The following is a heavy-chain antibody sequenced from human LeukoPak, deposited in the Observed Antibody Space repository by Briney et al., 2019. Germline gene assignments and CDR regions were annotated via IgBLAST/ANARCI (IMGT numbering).Heavy chain of an antibody. V-gene: IGHV3-30*02. Sequence: GGSLRLSCAASGFTFSSYGMHWVRQAPGKGLEWVAFIRYDGSNKYYADSVKGRFTISRDNSKNTLYLQMNSLRAEDTAVYYCASPEWLPDSIDIWGQGTMVTVSS. CDR2: IRYDGSNK. D-gene: IGHD3-3*01. CDR3: ASPEWLPDSIDI. CDR1: GFTFSSYG. J-gene: IGHJ3*02.